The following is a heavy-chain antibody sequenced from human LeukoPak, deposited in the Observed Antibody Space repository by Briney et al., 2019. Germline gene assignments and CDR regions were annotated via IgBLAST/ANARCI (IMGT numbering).Heavy chain of an antibody. CDR3: AKRGPGSPQSGKYYFDY. V-gene: IGHV3-23*01. D-gene: IGHD3-10*01. CDR2: ISGSAATT. J-gene: IGHJ4*02. CDR1: GFTFSTYG. Sequence: PGGSLRLSCEASGFTFSTYGMTWVRQAPGKGLEWVSAISGSAATTFYADSVKGRFTISRDNSKNTLYLQMNSLRAEDTAVYYCAKRGPGSPQSGKYYFDYWGQGTLVTVSS.